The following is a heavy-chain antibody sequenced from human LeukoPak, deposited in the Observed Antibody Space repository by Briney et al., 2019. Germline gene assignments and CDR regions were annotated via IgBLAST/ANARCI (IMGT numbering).Heavy chain of an antibody. CDR3: AKVMYNSSWSFDY. CDR1: GCTFSSYA. CDR2: ISGSGGTT. J-gene: IGHJ4*02. D-gene: IGHD6-13*01. V-gene: IGHV3-23*01. Sequence: PGGSLRLSCPASGCTFSSYAMSWVRQAPGRGLEWVSAISGSGGTTYYAASVKGRCTISTHNSKNTLYLQMNSLRAEDTAAYYCAKVMYNSSWSFDYWGQGTLVTVSS.